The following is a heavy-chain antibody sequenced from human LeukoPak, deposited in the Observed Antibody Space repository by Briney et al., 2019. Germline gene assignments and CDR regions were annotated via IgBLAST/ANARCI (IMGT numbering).Heavy chain of an antibody. CDR3: TSTYYDFWSGYNAPFDY. J-gene: IGHJ4*02. D-gene: IGHD3-3*01. Sequence: GGSLRLFCTASGFTFGDYAMSWFRQAPGKGLEWVGFIRSKAYGGTTEYAASVKGRFTISRDDSKSIAYLQMNSLKTEDTAVYYCTSTYYDFWSGYNAPFDYWGQGTLVTVSS. V-gene: IGHV3-49*03. CDR2: IRSKAYGGTT. CDR1: GFTFGDYA.